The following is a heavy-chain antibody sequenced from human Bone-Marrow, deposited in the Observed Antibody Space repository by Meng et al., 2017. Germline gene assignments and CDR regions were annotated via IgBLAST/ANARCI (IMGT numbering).Heavy chain of an antibody. J-gene: IGHJ5*02. CDR3: TRHVRGSYYPWFDP. V-gene: IGHV3-73*01. Sequence: GESLKISCAASGFTFSGSAMHWVRQASGKGLEWVCRIRSKANSFATAYAASVKGRFTISRDDSKNTAYLQMNSLKTEDTAVYYCTRHVRGSYYPWFDPWGQGTLVTVSS. CDR1: GFTFSGSA. CDR2: IRSKANSFAT. D-gene: IGHD1-26*01.